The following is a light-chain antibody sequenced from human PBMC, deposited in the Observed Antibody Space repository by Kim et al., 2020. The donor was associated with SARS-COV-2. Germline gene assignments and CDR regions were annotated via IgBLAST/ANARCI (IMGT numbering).Light chain of an antibody. CDR1: QDITIW. Sequence: ASVGDRVTITCRASQDITIWLAWYQQRPGKAPKLLIYGATNLQGGVSSRLSGSGSGTDFTLTISSLQPEDFATYYCHQSNSFPPSFGGGTKVDIK. CDR2: GAT. CDR3: HQSNSFPPS. J-gene: IGKJ4*01. V-gene: IGKV1-12*01.